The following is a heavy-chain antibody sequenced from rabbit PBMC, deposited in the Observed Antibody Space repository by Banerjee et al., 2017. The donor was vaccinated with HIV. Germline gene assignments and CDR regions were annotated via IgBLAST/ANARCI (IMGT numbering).Heavy chain of an antibody. Sequence: QEQLEESGGDLVKPEGSLTLTCTASGFSFSSSYYMCWVRQAPGKGLEWIACISGGSSGRTYYASWAKGRFTISKTSSTTVTLQMTSLTAADTATYFCARDPCWVYHDYGDPNYFNLWGPGTLVTVS. CDR2: ISGGSSGRT. CDR3: ARDPCWVYHDYGDPNYFNL. J-gene: IGHJ4*01. V-gene: IGHV1S45*01. D-gene: IGHD2-1*01. CDR1: GFSFSSSYY.